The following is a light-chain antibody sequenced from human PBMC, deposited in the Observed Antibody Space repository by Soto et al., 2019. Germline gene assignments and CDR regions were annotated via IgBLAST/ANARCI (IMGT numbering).Light chain of an antibody. V-gene: IGLV1-40*01. J-gene: IGLJ3*02. CDR1: SSNIGAGYD. CDR2: GNS. CDR3: QSYDNSLSTWV. Sequence: QSVLTQPPSVSGAPGQRVTTSCTGSSSNIGAGYDVQWYQQLPGTAPKLLIYGNSNRPSGVPDRFSGSKSGTSASLAITGLQAEDEADYYCQSYDNSLSTWVFGGGTQLTVL.